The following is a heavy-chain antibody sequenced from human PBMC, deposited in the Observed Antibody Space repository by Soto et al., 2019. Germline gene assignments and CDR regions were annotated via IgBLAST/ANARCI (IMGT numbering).Heavy chain of an antibody. D-gene: IGHD2-15*01. V-gene: IGHV3-73*01. J-gene: IGHJ4*02. CDR2: IRTKANSYAT. Sequence: GSLRLSCAASGFTFSGSSIHWVRQASGKGLEWVGRIRTKANSYATTYAASVKGRFTISRDDSKNTAFLQMNSLKVEDTAMYYCARRVCSGGDCYSDYWGQGTLVTVSS. CDR1: GFTFSGSS. CDR3: ARRVCSGGDCYSDY.